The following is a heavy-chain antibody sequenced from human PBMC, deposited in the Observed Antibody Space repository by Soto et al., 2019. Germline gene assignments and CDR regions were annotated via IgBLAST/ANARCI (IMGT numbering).Heavy chain of an antibody. V-gene: IGHV4-39*07. J-gene: IGHJ3*02. D-gene: IGHD2-2*01. CDR3: ASYTLSSYVGPGASDS. CDR2: VGAIFYSGST. Sequence: SGIMSLTCTVSGEYLRSSNSHWGWNRQPPGKGLEYIWSVYYVGAIFYSGSTNYNPSLKSRVTISVDTSKNQFSLKLSSVTAADTAVYFCASYTLSSYVGPGASDSWGQGTTVT. CDR1: GEYLRSSNSH.